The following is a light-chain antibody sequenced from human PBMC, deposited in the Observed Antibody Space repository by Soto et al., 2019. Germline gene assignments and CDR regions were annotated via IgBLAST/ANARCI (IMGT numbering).Light chain of an antibody. J-gene: IGKJ3*01. CDR3: QQYKSLLS. CDR2: DAS. CDR1: QDISKY. V-gene: IGKV1-33*01. Sequence: DIQMTQSPYSLSASVGDRVTMTCQASQDISKYLNWYQQKPGKAPKLLIYDASNLETGVPSRFSGSGSGTDFTRTINSLQPEDIAKYYCQQYKSLLSFGPGTKVDIK.